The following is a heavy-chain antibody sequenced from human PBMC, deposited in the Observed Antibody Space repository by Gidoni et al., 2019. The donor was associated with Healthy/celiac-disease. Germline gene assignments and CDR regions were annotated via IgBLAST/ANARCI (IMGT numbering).Heavy chain of an antibody. V-gene: IGHV3-21*01. J-gene: IGHJ6*02. CDR3: ARVEFQQLVPPLYYYYGMDV. CDR1: GFTFRRSC. CDR2: ISSSSSYI. Sequence: EVQLVESGGGLVKPGGSLRLPCAAPGFTFRRSCMNWVRQAPGKGLEWVSSISSSSSYIYYADSVKGRFTISRDNAKNSLYLQMNSLRAEDTAVYYCARVEFQQLVPPLYYYYGMDVWGQGTTVTVSS. D-gene: IGHD6-13*01.